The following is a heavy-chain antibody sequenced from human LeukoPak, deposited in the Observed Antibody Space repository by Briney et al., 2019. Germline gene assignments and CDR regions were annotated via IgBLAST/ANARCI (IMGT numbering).Heavy chain of an antibody. CDR2: INPNSGGT. Sequence: ASVKVSCKASGYTFTGCYMHWVRQAPGQGLEWMGWINPNSGGTNYAQKFQGRVTMTRDTSISTAYMELSRLRSDDTAVYYCARDYPGQDTAMAKFDYWGQGTQVTVSS. D-gene: IGHD5-18*01. V-gene: IGHV1-2*02. CDR1: GYTFTGCY. CDR3: ARDYPGQDTAMAKFDY. J-gene: IGHJ4*02.